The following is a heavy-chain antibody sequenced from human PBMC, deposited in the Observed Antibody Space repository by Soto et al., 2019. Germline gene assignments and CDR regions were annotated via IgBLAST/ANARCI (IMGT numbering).Heavy chain of an antibody. J-gene: IGHJ4*02. D-gene: IGHD3-16*01. V-gene: IGHV4-59*01. Sequence: SSVTLSLTCTVAGGSISSYCWSWIRQPPGKGLEWIGYIYYSGSTNYNPSLKSRVTISVDTSKNQFSLKLSSVTAADTAVYYCARRYGGNFDYWGQGTLVTVS. CDR3: ARRYGGNFDY. CDR1: GGSISSYC. CDR2: IYYSGST.